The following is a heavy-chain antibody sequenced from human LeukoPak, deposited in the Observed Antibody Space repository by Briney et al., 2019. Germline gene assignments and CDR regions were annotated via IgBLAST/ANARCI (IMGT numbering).Heavy chain of an antibody. CDR1: GYTFTSYD. J-gene: IGHJ6*02. CDR2: MNPNSGNT. Sequence: GASVTVSCKASGYTFTSYDINWVRQATGQGLEWMGWMNPNSGNTGYAQKFQGRVTMTRNTSISTAYMELSSLRSEDTAVYYCARAPTHYDFWSGYYLAYYYYGMDVWGQGTTVTVSS. CDR3: ARAPTHYDFWSGYYLAYYYYGMDV. D-gene: IGHD3-3*01. V-gene: IGHV1-8*01.